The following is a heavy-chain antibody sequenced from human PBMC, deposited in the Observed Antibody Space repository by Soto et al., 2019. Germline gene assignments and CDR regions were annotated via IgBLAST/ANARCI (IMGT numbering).Heavy chain of an antibody. J-gene: IGHJ3*01. V-gene: IGHV4-31*03. Sequence: SETLSLTCTVSGGSISSGGYYWSWIRQHPGKGLEWIGYIYYSGSTYYNPSLKSRVTISVDTSKNQFSLKLSSVTAADTAVYYGASNIVGATMGSWGGVFDFWGQGTMVTVS. CDR2: IYYSGST. CDR3: ASNIVGATMGSWGGVFDF. CDR1: GGSISSGGYY. D-gene: IGHD1-26*01.